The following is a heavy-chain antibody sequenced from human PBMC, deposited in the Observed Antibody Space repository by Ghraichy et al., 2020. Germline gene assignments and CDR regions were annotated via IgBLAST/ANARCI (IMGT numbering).Heavy chain of an antibody. CDR2: IRPHNGQT. Sequence: ASVKVSCRTSGYTFLTHTINWMRQAPGQGLEWMGWIRPHNGQTNYAQSLHGRVTLTTDTSTSTSYMELRSLTSDDTAIYYCARDRGYVWFDPWGQGTLVTVSS. CDR1: GYTFLTHT. V-gene: IGHV1-18*04. CDR3: ARDRGYVWFDP. J-gene: IGHJ5*02. D-gene: IGHD5-12*01.